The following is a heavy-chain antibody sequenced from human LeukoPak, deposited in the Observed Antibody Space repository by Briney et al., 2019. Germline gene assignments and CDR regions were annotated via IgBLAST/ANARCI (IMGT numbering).Heavy chain of an antibody. CDR3: ARHPFATPFDY. D-gene: IGHD2-15*01. CDR2: IYYSGST. V-gene: IGHV4-31*03. Sequence: SETLSLTCTVSGGSISSGGYYWSWIRQHPGKGLEWIGYIYYSGSTYYNPSLKSRVTISVDTSKNQFSLKLSSVTAADTAVYYCARHPFATPFDYWGLGILVTVSS. CDR1: GGSISSGGYY. J-gene: IGHJ4*02.